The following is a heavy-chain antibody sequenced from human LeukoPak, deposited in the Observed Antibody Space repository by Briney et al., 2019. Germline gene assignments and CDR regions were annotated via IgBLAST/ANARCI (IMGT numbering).Heavy chain of an antibody. Sequence: SVKVSCKASGGTFSSYAISWVRQAPGQGLEWMGGIIPIFGTANYAQRFQGRVTITADESTSTAYMELSSLRSEDTAVYYCASQDIVVVVAATVYYYYGMDVWGQGTTVTVSS. J-gene: IGHJ6*02. CDR3: ASQDIVVVVAATVYYYYGMDV. CDR2: IIPIFGTA. D-gene: IGHD2-15*01. CDR1: GGTFSSYA. V-gene: IGHV1-69*13.